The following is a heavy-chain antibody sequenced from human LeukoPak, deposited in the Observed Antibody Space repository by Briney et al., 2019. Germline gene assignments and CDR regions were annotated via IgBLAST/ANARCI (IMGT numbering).Heavy chain of an antibody. V-gene: IGHV4-61*02. J-gene: IGHJ4*02. D-gene: IGHD2-21*02. Sequence: SETLSLTCTVSGGSISSDSYYWGWVRQPAGKGLEWIGRIYTSGSTYYNPSLKGRVTISVDTSKTQFSLKLNSVTAADTAVYYCSSISYCGGDCYSDHWGQGNLVTVSS. CDR2: IYTSGST. CDR1: GGSISSDSYY. CDR3: SSISYCGGDCYSDH.